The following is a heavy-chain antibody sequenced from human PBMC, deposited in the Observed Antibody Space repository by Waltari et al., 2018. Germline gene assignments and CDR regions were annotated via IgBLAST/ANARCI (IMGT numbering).Heavy chain of an antibody. CDR2: ITGDSAYI. CDR3: ARADRIGGDQGWFFDL. CDR1: GVTFSSFP. Sequence: EMQLVESGGGLVQPGGSLRLSCAASGVTFSSFPMDWVRLAPGKWLEWISAITGDSAYILYTDSVQFRFTVSRDNAKNSLFLQMDSLRADDTAVYYCARADRIGGDQGWFFDLWGRGTLVTVTS. V-gene: IGHV3-21*01. J-gene: IGHJ2*01. D-gene: IGHD2-21*02.